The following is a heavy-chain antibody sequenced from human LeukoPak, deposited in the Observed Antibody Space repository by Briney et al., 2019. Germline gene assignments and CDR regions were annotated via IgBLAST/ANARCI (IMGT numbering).Heavy chain of an antibody. CDR1: GGTFSSYA. V-gene: IGHV1-69*01. Sequence: GASVKVSCKASGGTFSSYAISWVRQAPGQGLEWMGGIIPIFGTANYAQKFQGRVTITADESTSTAYMELSSLRSEDTAVYYCARLGSLYRGYDLDYWGQGTLVTVSS. CDR2: IIPIFGTA. CDR3: ARLGSLYRGYDLDY. D-gene: IGHD5-12*01. J-gene: IGHJ4*02.